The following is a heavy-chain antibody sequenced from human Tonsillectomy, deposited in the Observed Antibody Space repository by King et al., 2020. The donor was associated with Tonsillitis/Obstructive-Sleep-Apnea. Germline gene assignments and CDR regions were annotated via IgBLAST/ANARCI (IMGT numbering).Heavy chain of an antibody. CDR1: GFTFSDYY. D-gene: IGHD4-11*01. J-gene: IGHJ4*02. Sequence: VQLVESGGGLVKLGGSLRLSCAASGFTFSDYYMSWIRQAPGKGREWVSYISSSGSTIYYADTVKGRFTISRDNAKNSLYLQMNSLRTEATAVYDCARDDAASVTSHFDYWGQGTLVTVSS. CDR3: ARDDAASVTSHFDY. CDR2: ISSSGSTI. V-gene: IGHV3-11*01.